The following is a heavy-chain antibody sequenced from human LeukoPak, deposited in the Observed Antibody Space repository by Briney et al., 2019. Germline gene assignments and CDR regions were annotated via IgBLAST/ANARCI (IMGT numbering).Heavy chain of an antibody. CDR2: ISLTGRT. Sequence: SETLSLTCGVSGSSISRTNWWSWVRQPPGQGLEWIGEISLTGRTNYNPSLNGRVTISVDTSKNQFSLKLSSVTAADTAVYFCARQVGYYYVSLDYWGQGTLVTVSS. CDR3: ARQVGYYYVSLDY. D-gene: IGHD3-22*01. CDR1: GSSISRTNW. V-gene: IGHV4-4*02. J-gene: IGHJ4*02.